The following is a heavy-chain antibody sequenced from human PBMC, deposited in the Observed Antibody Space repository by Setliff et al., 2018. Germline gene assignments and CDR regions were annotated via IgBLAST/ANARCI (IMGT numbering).Heavy chain of an antibody. CDR2: INWDGRTT. D-gene: IGHD2-15*01. Sequence: GGSLRLSCAASGFTFNRHGMNWVRQVPGKGLEWVSTINWDGRTTGYRDSVKGRFTISRDNAKNSLYLQMNSLRAEDTALYHCALFGDPTPIDIWGQGAMVTVSS. J-gene: IGHJ3*02. CDR1: GFTFNRHG. CDR3: ALFGDPTPIDI. V-gene: IGHV3-20*01.